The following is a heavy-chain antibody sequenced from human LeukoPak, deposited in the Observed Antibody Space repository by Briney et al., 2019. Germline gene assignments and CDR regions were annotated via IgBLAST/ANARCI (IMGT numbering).Heavy chain of an antibody. J-gene: IGHJ5*02. CDR1: GGSISSYY. V-gene: IGHV4-59*01. CDR3: ARVTNWFDP. CDR2: IYYSGST. Sequence: SETLSLTCTVSGGSISSYYWSWIRQPPGKGLEWIGYIYYSGSTNYNPSLKSRVTISVDTSKNQFSLRLSSVTAADTAVYYCARVTNWFDPWGQGTLVTVSS.